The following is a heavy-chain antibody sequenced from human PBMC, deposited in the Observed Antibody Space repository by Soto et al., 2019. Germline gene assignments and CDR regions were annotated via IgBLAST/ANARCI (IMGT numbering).Heavy chain of an antibody. V-gene: IGHV1-69*13. CDR3: ARAVVRGVRDYYYGMDV. CDR2: IIPIFGTA. CDR1: GGTFSSYA. Sequence: SVKVSCKAPGGTFSSYAISWVRQAPGQGLEWMGGIIPIFGTANYAQKFQGRVTITADESTSTAYMELSSLRSEDTAVYYCARAVVRGVRDYYYGMDVWGQGTTVTVSS. J-gene: IGHJ6*02. D-gene: IGHD3-10*01.